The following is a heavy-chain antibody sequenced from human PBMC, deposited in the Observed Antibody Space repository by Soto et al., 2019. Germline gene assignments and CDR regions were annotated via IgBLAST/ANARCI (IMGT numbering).Heavy chain of an antibody. CDR1: GFSVSSNY. J-gene: IGHJ5*02. Sequence: PGGPLRLSCAISGFSVSSNYLSWVRQAPGKGLEWVSVHYSGGSTYYADSVQGRFTISRDKSNNTLYLQMRRVRAEDTAVYSCARHRHPRGTVGATSPLDPWGQGTQVTVSS. CDR2: HYSGGST. CDR3: ARHRHPRGTVGATSPLDP. V-gene: IGHV3-53*01. D-gene: IGHD1-26*01.